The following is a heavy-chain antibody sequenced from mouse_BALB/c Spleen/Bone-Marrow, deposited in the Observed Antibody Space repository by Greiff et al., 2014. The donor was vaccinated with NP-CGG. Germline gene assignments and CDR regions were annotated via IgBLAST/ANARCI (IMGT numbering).Heavy chain of an antibody. J-gene: IGHJ2*01. V-gene: IGHV1-9*01. CDR1: GYTFSSYW. Sequence: QVTLKVSGTELMKPGASVKISCKATGYTFSSYWTDWVKQRPGHGLEWIGEILPRSGSINHNENFKGKATFTVDTSSNTAYMQLGSLTSEDSAVYYCARWRGYFDYWGQGTTLTVSS. CDR2: ILPRSGSI. CDR3: ARWRGYFDY.